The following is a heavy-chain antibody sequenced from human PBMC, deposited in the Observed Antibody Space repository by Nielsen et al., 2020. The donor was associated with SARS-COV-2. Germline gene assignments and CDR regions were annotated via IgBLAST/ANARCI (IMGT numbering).Heavy chain of an antibody. CDR1: GGSISSGDYY. CDR2: IYYSGST. Sequence: SETLSLTCTVSGGSISSGDYYWSWIRQPPGKGLEWIGYIYYSGSTYYNPSLKSRVTISVETSKNQFSLKLRSVTAADTAVYYCARDHTDILTGYYTGWFDPWGQGTLVTVSS. CDR3: ARDHTDILTGYYTGWFDP. V-gene: IGHV4-30-4*01. D-gene: IGHD3-9*01. J-gene: IGHJ5*02.